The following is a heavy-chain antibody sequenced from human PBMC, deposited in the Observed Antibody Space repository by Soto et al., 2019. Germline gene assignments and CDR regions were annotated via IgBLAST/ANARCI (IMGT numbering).Heavy chain of an antibody. J-gene: IGHJ4*02. D-gene: IGHD3-22*01. CDR3: ARGISMIVEAQRDAPDKYYFDS. CDR2: INHSGST. CDR1: GGSFSGHF. Sequence: SETLSLTCAVYGGSFSGHFWSWIRQPPGKGLEWIGEINHSGSTNSNASLKSRVTISVDTSKNQFSLKVNSLTAADTAVYYCARGISMIVEAQRDAPDKYYFDSWGQGTVVTVSS. V-gene: IGHV4-34*01.